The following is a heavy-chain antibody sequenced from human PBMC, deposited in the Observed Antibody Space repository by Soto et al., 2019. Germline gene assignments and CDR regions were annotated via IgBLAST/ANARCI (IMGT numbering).Heavy chain of an antibody. CDR1: GYTFTGYY. J-gene: IGHJ6*04. Sequence: RASVKVSCKASGYTFTGYYMHWVRQAPGQGLEWMGWINPNSGGTNYAQKFQGRVTMTRDTSISTAYMELSRLRSDDTAVYYCARGDCSSTSCYHYYYYYGMDVGGXGTTVTVSS. V-gene: IGHV1-2*02. CDR3: ARGDCSSTSCYHYYYYYGMDV. CDR2: INPNSGGT. D-gene: IGHD2-2*01.